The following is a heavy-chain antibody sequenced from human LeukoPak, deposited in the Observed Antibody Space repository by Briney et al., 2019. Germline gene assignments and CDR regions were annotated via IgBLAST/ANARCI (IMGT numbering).Heavy chain of an antibody. CDR1: GYTFTSYG. D-gene: IGHD2-2*01. V-gene: IGHV1-8*03. CDR3: ARLAPGIRHRFYYYMDV. J-gene: IGHJ6*03. CDR2: TNPNSGNT. Sequence: EASVKVSCKASGYTFTSYGISWVRQAPGQGPEWMGWTNPNSGNTAYAQTFEGRVTITRNTSISTVYMELSSLRSEDTAIYYCARLAPGIRHRFYYYMDVWGKGTTVTVSS.